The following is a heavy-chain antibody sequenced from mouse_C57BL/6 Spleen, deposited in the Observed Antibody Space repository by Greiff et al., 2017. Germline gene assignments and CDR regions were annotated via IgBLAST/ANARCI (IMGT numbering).Heavy chain of an antibody. CDR1: GYTFTDYY. J-gene: IGHJ4*01. Sequence: EVQLQQSGPVLVKPGASVKMSCKASGYTFTDYYMNWVKQSHGKSLEWIGVINPYNGGTSYNQKFKGKATLTVDKSSSTAYMELNSLTSEDSAVYYCARKGNGDYAMDYWGQGTSVTVSS. CDR3: ARKGNGDYAMDY. V-gene: IGHV1-19*01. CDR2: INPYNGGT.